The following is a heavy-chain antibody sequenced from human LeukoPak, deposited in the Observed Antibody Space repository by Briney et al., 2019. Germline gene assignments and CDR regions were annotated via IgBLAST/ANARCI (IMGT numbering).Heavy chain of an antibody. CDR1: GFTFSSYS. CDR2: ISSSSSTI. CDR3: ARDGAIVIAIFDY. V-gene: IGHV3-48*04. D-gene: IGHD3-16*02. J-gene: IGHJ4*02. Sequence: GGSLRLSCAASGFTFSSYSMNWVRQAPGKGLEWVSYISSSSSTIYYADSVKGRFTISRDNAKNSLYLQMNSLRAEDTAVYYCARDGAIVIAIFDYWGQGTLVTVSS.